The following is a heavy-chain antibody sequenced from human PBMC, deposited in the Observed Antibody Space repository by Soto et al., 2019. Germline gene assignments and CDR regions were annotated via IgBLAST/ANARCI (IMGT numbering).Heavy chain of an antibody. CDR2: MNPNSGNT. V-gene: IGHV1-8*01. CDR3: ARRARDSWSPYSVVYGMDV. J-gene: IGHJ6*02. Sequence: ASVKVSCKASGYTFTSYDINWVRQATGQGLEWMGWMNPNSGNTGYAQKFQGRVTMTRNTSISTAYMELSSLRSEDTAVYYCARRARDSWSPYSVVYGMDVWGQGTTVTVSS. D-gene: IGHD3-3*01. CDR1: GYTFTSYD.